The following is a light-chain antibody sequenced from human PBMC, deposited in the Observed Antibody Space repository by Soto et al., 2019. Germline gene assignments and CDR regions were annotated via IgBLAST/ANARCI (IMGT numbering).Light chain of an antibody. Sequence: QSVLTQPPSASGSPGQSVTISCTGTSSDVGSYNYVSWYQQHPGKAPKVMIYEVSKRPSGVPDRFSGSKSGNTASLTVSGLQAEDEADYYCCSYAGSNVLFGGGTKLTVL. CDR2: EVS. CDR1: SSDVGSYNY. J-gene: IGLJ2*01. V-gene: IGLV2-8*01. CDR3: CSYAGSNVL.